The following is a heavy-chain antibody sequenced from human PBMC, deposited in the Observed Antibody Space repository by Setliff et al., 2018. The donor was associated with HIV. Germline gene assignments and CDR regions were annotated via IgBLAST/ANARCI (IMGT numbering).Heavy chain of an antibody. V-gene: IGHV3-21*01. CDR1: GFTFSSYT. Sequence: GGSLRLSCAVSGFTFSSYTMNWVRQAPGKGLEWVSSITRSGDYMYYADSVKGRFTISRDNAKNSLYLQMNSLRAEDTAVYYCARDPYPYGDYGDWYFDLWGRGTLVTVSS. CDR2: ITRSGDYM. D-gene: IGHD4-17*01. CDR3: ARDPYPYGDYGDWYFDL. J-gene: IGHJ2*01.